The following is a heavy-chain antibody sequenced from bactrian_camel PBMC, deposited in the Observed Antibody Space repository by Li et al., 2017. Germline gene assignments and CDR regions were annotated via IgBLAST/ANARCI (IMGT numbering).Heavy chain of an antibody. Sequence: HVQLVESGGGLVQPGGSLRLSCVGSGFGPKVYCMSWVRQAPGKGLEWVSTINIGSNAYYADSVKGRFTISRGNAENTLYLQMNSLKTEDTAVYYCAADQQFYSDKDYWGQGTQVTVS. CDR1: GFGPKVYC. J-gene: IGHJ4*01. CDR3: AADQQFYSDKDY. D-gene: IGHD2*01. V-gene: IGHV3S1*01. CDR2: INIGSNA.